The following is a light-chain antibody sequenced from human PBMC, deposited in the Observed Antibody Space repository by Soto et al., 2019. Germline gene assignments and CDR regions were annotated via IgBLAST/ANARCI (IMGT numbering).Light chain of an antibody. CDR1: QSVSLS. Sequence: EIVLTQSPATLSVSLGDSATLSCRASQSVSLSLAWFQMRPGQPPRLLIYGASTRATDIPARFSGRGSGADFPLTISSLQSEDFAVYFSQQFDNGLTFHHRTPLDIK. J-gene: IGKJ5*01. CDR3: QQFDNGLT. CDR2: GAS. V-gene: IGKV3-15*01.